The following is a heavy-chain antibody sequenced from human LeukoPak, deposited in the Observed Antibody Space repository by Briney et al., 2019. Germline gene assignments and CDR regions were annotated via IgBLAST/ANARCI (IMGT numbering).Heavy chain of an antibody. D-gene: IGHD3-10*01. CDR3: ARGPLWFGALLPFDY. CDR2: IYYSGST. J-gene: IGHJ4*02. CDR1: GGSISSYY. V-gene: IGHV4-59*01. Sequence: SETLSLTCTVSGGSISSYYWSWIRQPPGKGLEWIGYIYYSGSTNYNPSLKSRVTISVDTSKNQFSLKLSSVTAADTAVYYCARGPLWFGALLPFDYWGQGTLVTVSS.